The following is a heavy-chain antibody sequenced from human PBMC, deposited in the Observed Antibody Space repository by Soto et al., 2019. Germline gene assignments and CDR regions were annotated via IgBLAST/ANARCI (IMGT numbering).Heavy chain of an antibody. D-gene: IGHD2-21*01. CDR2: IYASGST. CDR3: ARSAIPRGGWFRP. V-gene: IGHV4-4*07. CDR1: DDSLSTFY. Sequence: QVHLQDPGQRLVSPSEPLSLTSIFSDDSLSTFYWGWFWQPAGKGLEWIGRIYASGSTNYNPSLKGRVSMSVDTSKKQFSLKMISVTAADTAMYYCARSAIPRGGWFRPWCQGVLVTVSS. J-gene: IGHJ5*02.